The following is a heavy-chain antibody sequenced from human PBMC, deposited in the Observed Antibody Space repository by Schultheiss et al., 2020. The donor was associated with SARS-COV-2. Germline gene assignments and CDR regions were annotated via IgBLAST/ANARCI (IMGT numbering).Heavy chain of an antibody. CDR3: AREGHYDFWSGYYYYYYYMDV. CDR1: GFTFSSYA. V-gene: IGHV3-23*01. CDR2: ISGSGGST. J-gene: IGHJ6*03. Sequence: GGSLRLSCAASGFTFSSYAMSWVRQAPGKGLEWVSAISGSGGSTYYADSVKGRFTISRDNAKNTLYLQMNSLRAEDTAVYHCAREGHYDFWSGYYYYYYYMDVWGKGTTVTVSS. D-gene: IGHD3-3*01.